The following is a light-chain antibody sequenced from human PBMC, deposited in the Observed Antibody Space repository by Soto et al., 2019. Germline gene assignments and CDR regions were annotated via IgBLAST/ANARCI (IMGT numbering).Light chain of an antibody. V-gene: IGKV3-15*01. CDR2: GAS. CDR1: QSVSSN. J-gene: IGKJ1*01. Sequence: EILMTQSPAPLSVSPGDRATLFCRASQSVSSNLDWYQQKPGQAPRLLMYGASTRATGIPARCSGSGSGTEFTLTISSLQSEDFVYYYCQQCNRSPRTFGQGTKVDIK. CDR3: QQCNRSPRT.